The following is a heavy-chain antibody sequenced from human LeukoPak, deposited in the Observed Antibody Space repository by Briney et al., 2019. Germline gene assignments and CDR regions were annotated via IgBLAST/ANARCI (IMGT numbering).Heavy chain of an antibody. CDR3: ARVVPAAMNYYYYYMDV. V-gene: IGHV1-69*13. CDR1: GGTFSSYA. CDR2: IIPIFGTA. J-gene: IGHJ6*03. D-gene: IGHD2-2*01. Sequence: EASVKVSCKASGGTFSSYAISWVRQAPGQGLEWMGGIIPIFGTANYAQKFQGRVTITADESASTAYMELSSLRSEDTAVYYCARVVPAAMNYYYYYMDVWGKGTTVTISS.